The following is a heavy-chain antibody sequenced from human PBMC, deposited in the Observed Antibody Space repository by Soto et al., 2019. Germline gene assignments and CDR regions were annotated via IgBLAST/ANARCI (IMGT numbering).Heavy chain of an antibody. Sequence: EVQLVESAGGLVKPGGSLRLSCVASGFSFNEAWMNWVRQAPGQGLEWVGRIKTSAGGGATNYAAPVQGRFTISRDDSKNTLYLHMNRLRTEDTDIYYCTTGSVEGIWGQGTTVIVSS. CDR1: GFSFNEAW. CDR3: TTGSVEGI. V-gene: IGHV3-15*07. CDR2: IKTSAGGGAT. D-gene: IGHD2-15*01. J-gene: IGHJ6*02.